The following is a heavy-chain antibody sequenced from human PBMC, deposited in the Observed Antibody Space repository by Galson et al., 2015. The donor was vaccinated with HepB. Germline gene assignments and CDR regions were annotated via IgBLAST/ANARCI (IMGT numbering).Heavy chain of an antibody. D-gene: IGHD2-15*01. J-gene: IGHJ5*02. CDR1: GYTFSTYS. CDR2: ISPYKRDT. CDR3: ARGALVGVVGGSQNNWFAP. Sequence: SVKVSCKASGYTFSTYSITWVRQAPGQGLEWMGWISPYKRDTNYARKFQGRVTMTTDTFTSTAYMELRSLISDDTAFYYCARGALVGVVGGSQNNWFAPWGQGTLVTVSS. V-gene: IGHV1-18*01.